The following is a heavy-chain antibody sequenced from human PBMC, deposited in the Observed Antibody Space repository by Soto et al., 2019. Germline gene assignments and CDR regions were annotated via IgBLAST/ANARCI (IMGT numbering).Heavy chain of an antibody. V-gene: IGHV3-21*04. CDR3: AIPSGLTVTGPDY. CDR2: ISKSDYT. CDR1: GFAFNNYG. J-gene: IGHJ4*02. D-gene: IGHD6-19*01. Sequence: GGSLRLSCTVSGFAFNNYGINWVRQAPGKGLEWVSSISKSDYTYYSDSVKGRFAISRDNAKSSVSLQMNTLRVEDTAVYYCAIPSGLTVTGPDYWGQGTLVTVSS.